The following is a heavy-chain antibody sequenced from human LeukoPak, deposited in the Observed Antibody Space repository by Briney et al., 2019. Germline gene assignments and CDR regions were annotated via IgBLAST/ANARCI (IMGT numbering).Heavy chain of an antibody. Sequence: PGGSLRLSCAASGFTFSSYAMSWVRQAPGKGLEWVSAISGSGGSTYYADSVKGRFTTSRDNSKNTLYLQMNSLRAEDTAVYYCAKDRNSGSYEGGEDFDYWGQGTLVTVSS. D-gene: IGHD1-26*01. CDR1: GFTFSSYA. CDR2: ISGSGGST. CDR3: AKDRNSGSYEGGEDFDY. J-gene: IGHJ4*02. V-gene: IGHV3-23*01.